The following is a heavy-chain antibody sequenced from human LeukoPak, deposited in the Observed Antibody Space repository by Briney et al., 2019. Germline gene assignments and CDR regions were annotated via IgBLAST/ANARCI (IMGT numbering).Heavy chain of an antibody. CDR2: ISSSGSSI. J-gene: IGHJ4*02. V-gene: IGHV3-48*03. CDR1: GFTFSSFE. Sequence: GGSLRLSCAASGFTFSSFEMNWVRQTPGEGVERVSYISSSGSSIYYADSVKGRFTISRDNAKNSLYLQMNSLRAADTAVYYCARGRVTGDYVRDFDYWGQGTLVTVSS. D-gene: IGHD4-17*01. CDR3: ARGRVTGDYVRDFDY.